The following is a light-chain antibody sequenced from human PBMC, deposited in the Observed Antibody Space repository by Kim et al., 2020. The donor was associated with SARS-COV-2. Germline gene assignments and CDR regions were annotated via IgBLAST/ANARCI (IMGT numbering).Light chain of an antibody. Sequence: SVGDRVTITCRASQGISNYLAWYQQKPEKVPNLLIYAASALQSGVPSRFSGGGSGTDFTLTISSLQPEDVATYYCQKYNSAPPLTFGGGTKVDIK. CDR2: AAS. CDR1: QGISNY. J-gene: IGKJ4*01. V-gene: IGKV1-27*01. CDR3: QKYNSAPPLT.